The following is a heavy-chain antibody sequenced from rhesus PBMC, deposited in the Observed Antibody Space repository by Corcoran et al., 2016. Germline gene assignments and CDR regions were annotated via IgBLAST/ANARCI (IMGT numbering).Heavy chain of an antibody. CDR3: ARVGRGSVADHFDY. Sequence: QVQLQESGPGLVKPSETLSLTCAVSGGSISSNYWSWIRQAPGKGLEWIGRIYGSVGTPNYNPSLKIRVPISTDTSKNQFSLKLSSVTAADTAVYYCARVGRGSVADHFDYWGQGVLVTVSS. J-gene: IGHJ4*01. CDR2: IYGSVGTP. CDR1: GGSISSNY. D-gene: IGHD4-29*01. V-gene: IGHV4-160*01.